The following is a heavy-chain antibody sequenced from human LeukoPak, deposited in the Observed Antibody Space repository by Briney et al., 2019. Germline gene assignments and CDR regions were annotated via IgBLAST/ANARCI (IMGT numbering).Heavy chain of an antibody. Sequence: PSETLSLTCAVYGGSFSGYYWCWIRQPPGKGLEWIGEINHSGSTNYNPSLKSRVTISVDTSKNQFSLKLSSVTAADTAVYYCARRYYYDSSNDYWGQGTLVTVSS. V-gene: IGHV4-34*01. CDR2: INHSGST. CDR1: GGSFSGYY. J-gene: IGHJ4*02. CDR3: ARRYYYDSSNDY. D-gene: IGHD3-22*01.